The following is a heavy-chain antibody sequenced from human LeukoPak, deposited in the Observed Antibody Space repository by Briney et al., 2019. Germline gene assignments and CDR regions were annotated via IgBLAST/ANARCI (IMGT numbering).Heavy chain of an antibody. D-gene: IGHD3-22*01. J-gene: IGHJ1*01. Sequence: GGSLRLSCVASGFTFSSYTMNWVRQTPGKGLEWVSSISGSSYYIYYADSVRGRFTISRDNAENSVYLQMNSLRAEDTAVYYCATYSSLNRREFQYWGQGTLLTVSS. CDR2: ISGSSYYI. CDR1: GFTFSSYT. CDR3: ATYSSLNRREFQY. V-gene: IGHV3-21*01.